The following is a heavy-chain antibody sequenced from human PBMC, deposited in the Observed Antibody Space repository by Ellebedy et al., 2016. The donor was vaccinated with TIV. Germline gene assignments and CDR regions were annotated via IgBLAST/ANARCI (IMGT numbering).Heavy chain of an antibody. J-gene: IGHJ6*02. V-gene: IGHV3-48*01. D-gene: IGHD4-17*01. CDR2: ISRSGNTV. CDR3: VKGAFPVPTVMAV. CDR1: GFTFNKYS. Sequence: GESLKISCAVSGFTFNKYSMNWIRQAPGKGLEWVLYISRSGNTVYYADSVKGRFTISRDDDRNSLYLQMNSLRVDDTAVYYCVKGAFPVPTVMAVWGQGTTVTVSS.